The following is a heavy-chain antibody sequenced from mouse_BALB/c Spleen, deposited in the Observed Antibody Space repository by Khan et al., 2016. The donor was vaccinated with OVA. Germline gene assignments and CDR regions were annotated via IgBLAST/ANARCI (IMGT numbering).Heavy chain of an antibody. CDR1: GFTFSSYG. CDR3: ATSYYYGYYFDY. J-gene: IGHJ2*01. D-gene: IGHD1-1*01. V-gene: IGHV5-17*02. Sequence: EVELVESGGGLVQPGGSRKLSCAASGFTFSSYGMHWVRQAPEKGLEWVAYISGDSSTIYYADTVKGRFTLSRDNPKNTLFLQMTSLRSEDTAMYYCATSYYYGYYFDYWGQGTTLTVSS. CDR2: ISGDSSTI.